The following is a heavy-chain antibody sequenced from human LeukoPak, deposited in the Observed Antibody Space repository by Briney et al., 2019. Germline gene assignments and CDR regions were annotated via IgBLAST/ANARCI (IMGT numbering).Heavy chain of an antibody. Sequence: GESLKISCKGSGYSFTSYRIGWVRQMPGKGLEWMGIIYPGDSDTRYSPSFQGQVTISADKSISTAYLQWSSLKASDTAMYYCARQRSSLDDYGDYDAFDIWGQGTMVTVSS. J-gene: IGHJ3*02. V-gene: IGHV5-51*01. CDR2: IYPGDSDT. D-gene: IGHD4-17*01. CDR3: ARQRSSLDDYGDYDAFDI. CDR1: GYSFTSYR.